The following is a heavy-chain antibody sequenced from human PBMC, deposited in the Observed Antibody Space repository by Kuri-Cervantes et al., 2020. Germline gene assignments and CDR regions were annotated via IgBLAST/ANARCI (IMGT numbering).Heavy chain of an antibody. CDR3: ARVDYGDYVGGDY. D-gene: IGHD4-17*01. CDR2: INPNSGGT. Sequence: ASVKVSCKASGYTFTGCYMHWVRQAPGQGLEWMGWINPNSGGTNYAQKFQGRVTMTRDTSISTTYMELSSLRSDDTAVYYCARVDYGDYVGGDYWGQGTLVTVSS. V-gene: IGHV1-2*02. CDR1: GYTFTGCY. J-gene: IGHJ4*02.